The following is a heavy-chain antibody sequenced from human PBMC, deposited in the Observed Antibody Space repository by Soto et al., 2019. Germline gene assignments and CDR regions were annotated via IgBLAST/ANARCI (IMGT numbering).Heavy chain of an antibody. CDR1: GGTFSSYA. Sequence: SVKVSCKASGGTFSSYAISWVRQAPGQGLEWMGGIIPIFGTANYAQKFQGRVTITADKSTSTAYMELSSLRSEDTAVYYCACTRGYSYGYGDYWGQGTLVTAPQ. V-gene: IGHV1-69*06. D-gene: IGHD5-18*01. CDR3: ACTRGYSYGYGDY. J-gene: IGHJ4*02. CDR2: IIPIFGTA.